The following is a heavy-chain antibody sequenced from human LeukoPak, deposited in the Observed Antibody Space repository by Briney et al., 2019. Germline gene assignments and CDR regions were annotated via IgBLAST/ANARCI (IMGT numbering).Heavy chain of an antibody. CDR2: ISGSGGST. CDR1: GFTFSSYA. J-gene: IGHJ4*02. D-gene: IGHD3-22*01. Sequence: GGSLRLSCAASGFTFSSYAMSWVRQAPGKGLEWVSAISGSGGSTYYADSVKGRFTISRDNSKNTLYLQMNSLRAEDTAVYYCAKDVNSSGYYLGFDYWGQGTLVTVSS. CDR3: AKDVNSSGYYLGFDY. V-gene: IGHV3-23*01.